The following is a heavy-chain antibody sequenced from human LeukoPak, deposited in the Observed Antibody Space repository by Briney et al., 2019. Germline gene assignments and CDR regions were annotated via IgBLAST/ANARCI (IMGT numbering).Heavy chain of an antibody. V-gene: IGHV4-59*01. D-gene: IGHD2-21*02. Sequence: SETLSLTCTVSGGSISTSYWSWLRQSPGKGLEYIGYTHYSGSTNYNPSLKSRVTISLDTSGNQFSLKLSSVTAADTAVYYCASGYCGGACQLGGVDMWGQGTMVTVSS. CDR1: GGSISTSY. CDR3: ASGYCGGACQLGGVDM. J-gene: IGHJ3*02. CDR2: THYSGST.